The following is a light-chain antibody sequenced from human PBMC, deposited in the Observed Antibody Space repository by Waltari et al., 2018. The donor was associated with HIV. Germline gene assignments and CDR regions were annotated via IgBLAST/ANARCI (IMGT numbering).Light chain of an antibody. CDR3: SSYAGSNNWV. Sequence: QSALTQPPSASGSPGPSVTISCTGTSRDVGGYNYVSWYQQHPGKAPQLMIYEVSQRPSGVPNRFSGSKSGNTASLTVSGLQTEDEANYYCSSYAGSNNWVFGGGTNLTVL. J-gene: IGLJ3*02. V-gene: IGLV2-8*01. CDR2: EVS. CDR1: SRDVGGYNY.